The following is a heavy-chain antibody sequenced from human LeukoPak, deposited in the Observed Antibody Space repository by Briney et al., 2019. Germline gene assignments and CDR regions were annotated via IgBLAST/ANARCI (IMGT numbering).Heavy chain of an antibody. J-gene: IGHJ4*02. CDR2: INHSGST. D-gene: IGHD2-8*01. Sequence: SETLSLTCAVYGGSFSGYYWSWIRQPPGKGLEWSGEINHSGSTNYNPSLKSRVTISVDTSKNQFSLKLSSVTAADTAVYYCARGVGYCTNGVCPPPFDYWGQGTLVTVSS. CDR1: GGSFSGYY. V-gene: IGHV4-34*01. CDR3: ARGVGYCTNGVCPPPFDY.